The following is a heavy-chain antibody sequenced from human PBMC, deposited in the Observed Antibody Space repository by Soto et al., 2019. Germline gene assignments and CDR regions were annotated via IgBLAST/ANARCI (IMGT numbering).Heavy chain of an antibody. CDR1: GFTFGDYA. CDR3: TRDRGYSYGYYYGMDV. J-gene: IGHJ6*02. Sequence: GGSLRLSCTASGFTFGDYAMSWLRQAPGKGLEWVGFIRSKAYGGTTEYAASVKGRFTISRDDSKSIAYLQMNSLKTEDTAVYYCTRDRGYSYGYYYGMDVWGQGTTVTVSS. V-gene: IGHV3-49*03. D-gene: IGHD5-18*01. CDR2: IRSKAYGGTT.